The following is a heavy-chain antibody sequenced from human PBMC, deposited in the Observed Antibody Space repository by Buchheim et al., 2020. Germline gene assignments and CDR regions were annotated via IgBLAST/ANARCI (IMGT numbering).Heavy chain of an antibody. D-gene: IGHD3-3*01. Sequence: QVQLQESGPGLVKPSQTLSLTCTVSGGSISSGSYYWSWIRQPAGKGLEWIGRIYTSGSTNYNPPLKSRVTIPVDTPKNRFSLKLSSVTAADTAVYYCAGGYDFWSGYSGLLLWGQGTL. CDR2: IYTSGST. CDR3: AGGYDFWSGYSGLLL. CDR1: GGSISSGSYY. V-gene: IGHV4-61*02. J-gene: IGHJ4*02.